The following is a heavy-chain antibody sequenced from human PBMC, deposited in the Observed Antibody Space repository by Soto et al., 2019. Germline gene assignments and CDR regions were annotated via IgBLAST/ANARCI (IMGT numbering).Heavy chain of an antibody. CDR2: ISGSGGST. CDR3: ARGSGSYYYPIATYFDY. Sequence: GGSLRLSCAASGFTFSSYAMSWVRQAPGKGLEWVSAISGSGGSTYYADSVKGRFTISRDNSKNTLYLQMNSLRAEDTAVYYCARGSGSYYYPIATYFDYWGQGTLVTVSS. D-gene: IGHD3-10*01. CDR1: GFTFSSYA. J-gene: IGHJ4*02. V-gene: IGHV3-23*01.